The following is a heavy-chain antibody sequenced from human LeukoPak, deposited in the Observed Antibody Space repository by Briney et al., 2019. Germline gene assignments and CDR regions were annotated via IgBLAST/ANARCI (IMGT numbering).Heavy chain of an antibody. CDR3: AGATYYYAPSSLYYYYYMDV. D-gene: IGHD3-10*01. V-gene: IGHV4-59*01. CDR2: IYYSGST. Sequence: PSETLSLTCTVSGGSISSYYWSWIRQPPGKGLEWIGYIYYSGSTNYNPSLKSRVTISVDTSKNQFSLKLSSVTAADTAVYYCAGATYYYAPSSLYYYYYMDVWGKGTTVTVSS. J-gene: IGHJ6*03. CDR1: GGSISSYY.